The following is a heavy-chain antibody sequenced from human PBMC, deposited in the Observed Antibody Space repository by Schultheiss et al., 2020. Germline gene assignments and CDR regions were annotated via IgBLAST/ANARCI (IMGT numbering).Heavy chain of an antibody. CDR1: GYTFTYRY. Sequence: SVKVSCKASGYTFTYRYLHWVRQAPGQALEWMGWITPFNGNTNYAQKFQDRVTITRDRSMSTAYMELRSLRSDDTAVYYCARAHGTSCYRVCYGMDVWGQGTTVTVSS. J-gene: IGHJ6*02. V-gene: IGHV1-45*02. D-gene: IGHD2-2*02. CDR2: ITPFNGNT. CDR3: ARAHGTSCYRVCYGMDV.